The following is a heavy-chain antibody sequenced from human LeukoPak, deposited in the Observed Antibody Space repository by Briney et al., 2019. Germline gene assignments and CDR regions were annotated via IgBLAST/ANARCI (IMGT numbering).Heavy chain of an antibody. CDR2: ITTSTGKP. J-gene: IGHJ4*02. D-gene: IGHD3-16*01. Sequence: GSVKVSCKASGYTFTVDSINWLRQAPGQGLEWMGWITTSTGKPTYAQGFTGRFVFSLDTSVSTTYLHINNLKAEDTAVYYCARDASMINFDYWGQGSLVTVSS. CDR3: ARDASMINFDY. V-gene: IGHV7-4-1*02. CDR1: GYTFTVDS.